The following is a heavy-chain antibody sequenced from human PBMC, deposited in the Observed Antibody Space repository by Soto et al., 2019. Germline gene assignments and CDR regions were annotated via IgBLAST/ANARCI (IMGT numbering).Heavy chain of an antibody. V-gene: IGHV3-66*01. J-gene: IGHJ6*03. Sequence: GGSLRLSCAASGFTVSSNYMSWVRQAPGKGLEWVSVIYSGGSTYYADSVKGRFTIPRDNSKNTLYLQMNSLRAEDTAVYYCARVMRTYYDFGGMDVWGNGTTVTVSS. CDR2: IYSGGST. D-gene: IGHD3-3*01. CDR1: GFTVSSNY. CDR3: ARVMRTYYDFGGMDV.